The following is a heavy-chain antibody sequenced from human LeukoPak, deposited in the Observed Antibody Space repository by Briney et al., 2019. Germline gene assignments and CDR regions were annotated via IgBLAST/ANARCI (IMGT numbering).Heavy chain of an antibody. CDR3: AKGWLGDYYYYYMDV. CDR1: GFTFSSYA. CDR2: ISGSGGST. D-gene: IGHD6-19*01. J-gene: IGHJ6*03. V-gene: IGHV3-23*01. Sequence: GGSLRLSCAASGFTFSSYAMGWVRQAPGKGLEWVSAISGSGGSTYYADSVKGRFTISRDNSKNTLYLQMNSLRAEDTAVYYCAKGWLGDYYYYYMDVWGKGTTVTVSS.